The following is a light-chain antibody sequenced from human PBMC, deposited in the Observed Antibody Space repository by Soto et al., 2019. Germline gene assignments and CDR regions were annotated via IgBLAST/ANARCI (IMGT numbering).Light chain of an antibody. V-gene: IGLV2-14*01. CDR2: EVT. J-gene: IGLJ1*01. CDR1: SSDVGAYNF. Sequence: QSALTQPASVSGSPGQSITISCTGTSSDVGAYNFVSWYQHHPGRAPKLIIYEVTIRPSGVSYRFSGSKSGNTASLTISGLQAEDEADYYCSSYTTSAPYVFGSGTKLTVL. CDR3: SSYTTSAPYV.